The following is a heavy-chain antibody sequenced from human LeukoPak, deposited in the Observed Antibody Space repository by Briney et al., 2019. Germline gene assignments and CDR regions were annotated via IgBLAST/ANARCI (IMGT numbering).Heavy chain of an antibody. CDR3: YSNYGDSFDY. J-gene: IGHJ4*02. CDR2: MSPNSGKT. V-gene: IGHV1-8*02. CDR1: GYTFTNND. D-gene: IGHD4-11*01. Sequence: ASVKVSCKASGYTFTNNDINWVGQATGQGLEWMGWMSPNSGKTGYAQKFQGRLTITRSISISTAYMELSSLRSKDTAVYYCYSNYGDSFDYWGQGTLVTVSS.